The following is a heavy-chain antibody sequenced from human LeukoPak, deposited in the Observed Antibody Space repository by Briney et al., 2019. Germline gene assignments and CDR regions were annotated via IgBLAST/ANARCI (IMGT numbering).Heavy chain of an antibody. CDR1: GFTFKRYH. D-gene: IGHD3-22*01. CDR3: ARDGRNYYDRSGYYSALAY. V-gene: IGHV3-30-3*01. J-gene: IGHJ4*02. Sequence: GGSLRLSCAASGFTFKRYHMSWVRQAPGRGLEWVAVISYDGSNKYYADSVKGRSTISRDNSKNTLYLQMNSLRADDTAVYYCARDGRNYYDRSGYYSALAYWGQGTLVTVSS. CDR2: ISYDGSNK.